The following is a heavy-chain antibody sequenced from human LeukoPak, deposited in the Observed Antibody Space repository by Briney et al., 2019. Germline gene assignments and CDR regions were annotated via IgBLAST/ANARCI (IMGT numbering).Heavy chain of an antibody. J-gene: IGHJ4*02. CDR2: ISSSSSYI. CDR1: GFTFSSYS. D-gene: IGHD6-13*01. Sequence: PGGSLRLSCAASGFTFSSYSMNWVRQVPGKGLEWVSSISSSSSYIYYADSVKGRFTISRDNAKNSLYLQMNSLRAEDTAVYYCARAGGIAAKPRYDYWGQGTLVTVSS. V-gene: IGHV3-21*01. CDR3: ARAGGIAAKPRYDY.